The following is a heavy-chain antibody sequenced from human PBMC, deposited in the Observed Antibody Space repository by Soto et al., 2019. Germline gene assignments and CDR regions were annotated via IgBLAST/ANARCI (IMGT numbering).Heavy chain of an antibody. D-gene: IGHD4-4*01. V-gene: IGHV1-18*01. Sequence: VASVKVSCKASGYTFTSYGISWVRQAPGQGLEWMGWISAYNGNTNYAQKLQGRVTMTTDTSTSTAYMELRSLRSDDTAVYYCARAVRAHETTVTTFHFDYWGQGTLVTVSS. J-gene: IGHJ4*02. CDR3: ARAVRAHETTVTTFHFDY. CDR1: GYTFTSYG. CDR2: ISAYNGNT.